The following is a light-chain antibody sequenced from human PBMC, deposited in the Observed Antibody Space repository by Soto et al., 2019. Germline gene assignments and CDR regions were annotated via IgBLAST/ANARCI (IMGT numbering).Light chain of an antibody. CDR3: CSYAGSYTHYV. CDR1: SSDVGGYHY. J-gene: IGLJ1*01. V-gene: IGLV2-11*01. Sequence: QSALTQPRSVSGSPGQSITISCTGTSSDVGGYHYVSWYRQHPVKAPKLMIYDVSKRPSGVPDRFSGSKSGNTASLTISGLQAEDEADYYCCSYAGSYTHYVFGPGTKVTVL. CDR2: DVS.